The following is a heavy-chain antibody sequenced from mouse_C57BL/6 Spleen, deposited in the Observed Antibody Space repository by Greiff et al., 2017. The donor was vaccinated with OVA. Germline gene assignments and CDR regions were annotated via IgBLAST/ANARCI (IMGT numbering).Heavy chain of an antibody. J-gene: IGHJ2*01. CDR3: TRGTGCFDY. CDR2: IDPETGGT. CDR1: GYTFTDYE. Sequence: QVQLQQSGAELVRPGASVTLSCKASGYTFTDYEMHWVKQTPVHGLEWIGAIDPETGGTAYNQKFKGKAILTADKSSSTAYMELRSLTSEDSAVYYCTRGTGCFDYWGQGTTLTVSS. V-gene: IGHV1-15*01. D-gene: IGHD4-1*01.